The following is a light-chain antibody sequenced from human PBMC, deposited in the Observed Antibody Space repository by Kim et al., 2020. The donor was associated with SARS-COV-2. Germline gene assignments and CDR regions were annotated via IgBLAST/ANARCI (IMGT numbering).Light chain of an antibody. J-gene: IGKJ4*01. CDR3: QQTNNFPLS. Sequence: IQMTQSPSSVFASVGDTVTITCRASQTFSNWLVCYQQKPGKAPKLLIYAASTLHRGVPSRFSGGESGTEFTLTISNLQPEDFASYYCQQTNNFPLSFGGGTKVDIK. CDR2: AAS. CDR1: QTFSNW. V-gene: IGKV1D-12*01.